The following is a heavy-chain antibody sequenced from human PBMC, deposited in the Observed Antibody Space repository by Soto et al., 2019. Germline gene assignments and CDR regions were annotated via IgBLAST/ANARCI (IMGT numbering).Heavy chain of an antibody. V-gene: IGHV3-48*01. J-gene: IGHJ4*02. CDR3: ARGYYDSSGYYWVFDY. CDR2: ISSSSSTI. CDR1: GFTFSSYS. D-gene: IGHD3-22*01. Sequence: GXSLILSCAASGFTFSSYSMNCVRQAPFKGLEWVSYISSSSSTIYYADSVKGRFTISRDNAKNSLYLQMNSLRAEDTAVYYCARGYYDSSGYYWVFDYWGQGTLVTVSS.